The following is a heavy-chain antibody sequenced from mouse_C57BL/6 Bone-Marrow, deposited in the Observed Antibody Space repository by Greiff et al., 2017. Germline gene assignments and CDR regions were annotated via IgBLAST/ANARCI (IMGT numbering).Heavy chain of an antibody. Sequence: DVHLVESGGGLVKPGGSLKLSCAASGFTFSSYAMSWVRQTPEKRLEWVATISDGGSYTYYPDNVKGRFTISRDNAKNNLYLQMSHLKSEDTAMYYCARDDYDAWCAYWGQGTLVTVSA. V-gene: IGHV5-4*01. CDR2: ISDGGSYT. D-gene: IGHD2-4*01. J-gene: IGHJ3*01. CDR3: ARDDYDAWCAY. CDR1: GFTFSSYA.